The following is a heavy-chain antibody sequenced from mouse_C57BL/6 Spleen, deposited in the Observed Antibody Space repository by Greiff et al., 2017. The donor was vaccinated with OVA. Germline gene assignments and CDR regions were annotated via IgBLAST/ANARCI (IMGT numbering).Heavy chain of an antibody. D-gene: IGHD2-3*01. CDR3: TRDRGIYDGYSLFDY. Sequence: EVQRVESGEGLVKPGGSLKLSCAASGFTFSSYAMSWVRQTPEKRLEWVAYISSGGDYIYYADTVKGRFTISRDNARNTLYLQMSSLKSEDTAMYYCTRDRGIYDGYSLFDYWGQGTTLTVSS. V-gene: IGHV5-9-1*02. J-gene: IGHJ2*01. CDR2: ISSGGDYI. CDR1: GFTFSSYA.